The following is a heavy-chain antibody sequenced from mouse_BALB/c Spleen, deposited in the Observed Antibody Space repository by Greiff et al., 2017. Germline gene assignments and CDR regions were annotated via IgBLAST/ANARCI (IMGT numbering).Heavy chain of an antibody. Sequence: QVQLQQSAAELARPGASVKMSCKASGYTFTSYTMHWVKQRPGQGLEWIGYINPSSGYTVYNQKFKDKTTLTADKSSSTAYMQLSSLTSEDSAVYYCARLWLRHDYYAMDYWGQGTSVTVSS. CDR1: GYTFTSYT. CDR2: INPSSGYT. D-gene: IGHD2-2*01. V-gene: IGHV1-4*02. CDR3: ARLWLRHDYYAMDY. J-gene: IGHJ4*01.